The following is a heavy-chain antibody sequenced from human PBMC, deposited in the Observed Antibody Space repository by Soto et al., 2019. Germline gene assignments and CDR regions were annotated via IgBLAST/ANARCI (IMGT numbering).Heavy chain of an antibody. Sequence: SETLSLTCAVYGGPFSGYYWSWIRQPPGKGLEWIGEINHSGSTNYNPSLKSRVTISVDTSKNQFSLKLSSVTAADTAVYYCARGRVVVVAATFYWFDPWGQGTLVTVSS. J-gene: IGHJ5*02. D-gene: IGHD2-15*01. V-gene: IGHV4-34*01. CDR2: INHSGST. CDR3: ARGRVVVVAATFYWFDP. CDR1: GGPFSGYY.